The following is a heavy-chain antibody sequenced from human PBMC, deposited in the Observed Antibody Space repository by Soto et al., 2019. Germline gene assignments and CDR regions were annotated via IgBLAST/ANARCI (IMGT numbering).Heavy chain of an antibody. CDR1: GGSVGSAS. Sequence: XETRPRPGSVSGGSVGSASCSWIRQRPGKRLAWLGCVFYTGGTQYNPSLKSRVTISIDKSKDQFYLKLNSLTAADTAVYYCARRSRRATGWYFFDDWAQGTLVTLPS. J-gene: IGHJ4*02. D-gene: IGHD6-19*01. CDR3: ARRSRRATGWYFFDD. CDR2: VFYTGGT. V-gene: IGHV4-59*02.